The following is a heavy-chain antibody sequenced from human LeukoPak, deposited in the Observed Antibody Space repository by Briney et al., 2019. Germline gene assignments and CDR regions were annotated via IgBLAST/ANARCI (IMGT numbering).Heavy chain of an antibody. CDR3: AREEGYSYGYGLVY. J-gene: IGHJ4*02. CDR2: ISYDGSNK. D-gene: IGHD5-18*01. V-gene: IGHV3-30*03. Sequence: GGSLRLSCAASGFTFSSYGMNWVRQAPGKGLEWVAVISYDGSNKYYADSVKGRFTISRDNSKNTLYLQMNSLRAEDTAVYYCAREEGYSYGYGLVYWGQGTLVTVSS. CDR1: GFTFSSYG.